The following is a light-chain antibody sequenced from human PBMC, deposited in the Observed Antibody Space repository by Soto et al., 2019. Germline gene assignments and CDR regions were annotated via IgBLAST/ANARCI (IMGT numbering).Light chain of an antibody. Sequence: EIVMTQSPATLSVSPGEGATLSCRASQSVSSNLAWYQQKLGQAPRLLIYASSTRATGTPARFSGSGSGTEFTLTISRLEPEDSAVYYCQQYGASPPYTFGQGTKVEIK. J-gene: IGKJ2*01. CDR3: QQYGASPPYT. V-gene: IGKV3-15*01. CDR2: ASS. CDR1: QSVSSN.